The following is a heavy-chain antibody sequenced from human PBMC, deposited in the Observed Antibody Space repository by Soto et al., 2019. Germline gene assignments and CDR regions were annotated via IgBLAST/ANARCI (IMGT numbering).Heavy chain of an antibody. CDR3: AKAPGATRGHFDY. CDR2: ISGSGGSK. V-gene: IGHV3-23*01. D-gene: IGHD1-26*01. Sequence: GGSLRLSCAASGFTFRSYPMSWVRKAPGKGLEWVSAISGSGGSKYYADSVKGRFTISRDNSKNTLYLQMNSLRAEDTAVYYCAKAPGATRGHFDYWGQGTLVTVSS. CDR1: GFTFRSYP. J-gene: IGHJ4*02.